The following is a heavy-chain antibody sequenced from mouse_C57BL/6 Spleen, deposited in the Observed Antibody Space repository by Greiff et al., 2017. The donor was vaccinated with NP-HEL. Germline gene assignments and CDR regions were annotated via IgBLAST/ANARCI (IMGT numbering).Heavy chain of an antibody. V-gene: IGHV5-12*01. CDR1: GFTFSDYY. J-gene: IGHJ4*01. D-gene: IGHD2-3*01. CDR2: ISNGGGST. Sequence: EVHLVESGGGLVQPGGSLKLSCAASGFTFSDYYMYWVRQTPEKRLEWVAYISNGGGSTYYPDTVKGRFTISRDNAKNTLYLQMSRLKSEDTAMYYCARGLDGFAMDYWGQGTSVTVSS. CDR3: ARGLDGFAMDY.